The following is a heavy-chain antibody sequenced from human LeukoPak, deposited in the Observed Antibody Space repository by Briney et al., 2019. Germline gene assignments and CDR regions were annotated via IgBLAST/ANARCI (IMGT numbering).Heavy chain of an antibody. CDR1: GVSISSGGYY. CDR3: ARDRVCSSTSCYVSDGMDV. Sequence: SETLSLTCTVSGVSISSGGYYWSWIRQHPGKGLEWIGHIYYSGSTYYNPSLKSRVTISVDTSKNQFSLKLSSVTAADTAVYYCARDRVCSSTSCYVSDGMDVWGQGTTVTVSS. CDR2: IYYSGST. J-gene: IGHJ6*02. D-gene: IGHD2-2*01. V-gene: IGHV4-31*03.